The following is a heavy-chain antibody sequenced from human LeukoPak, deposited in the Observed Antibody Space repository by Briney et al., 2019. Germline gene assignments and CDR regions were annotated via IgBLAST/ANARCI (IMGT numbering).Heavy chain of an antibody. CDR3: ARHSTPWMVATIGNYFDY. J-gene: IGHJ4*02. CDR1: GGSFSAYY. V-gene: IGHV4-34*01. D-gene: IGHD5-12*01. CDR2: INHSGST. Sequence: SETLSLTCAVYGGSFSAYYWSWFRQPPGKGLDWIGEINHSGSTNYNPSLKSRVTISVDTSKNQFSLKLSSVTAADTAVYYCARHSTPWMVATIGNYFDYWGQGTLVTVSS.